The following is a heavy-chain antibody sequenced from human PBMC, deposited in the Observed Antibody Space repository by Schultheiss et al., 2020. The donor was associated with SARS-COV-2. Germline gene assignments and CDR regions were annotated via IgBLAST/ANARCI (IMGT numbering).Heavy chain of an antibody. CDR2: ISYDGSNK. J-gene: IGHJ6*02. Sequence: GGSLRLSCAASGFTFSSYAMHWVRQAPGKGLEWVAVISYDGSNKYYADSVKGRFTISRDNSKNTLYLQMNSLRAEDTAVYYCARSYSNYPEREVYGMDVWGQGTTVTVSS. CDR1: GFTFSSYA. CDR3: ARSYSNYPEREVYGMDV. V-gene: IGHV3-30*04. D-gene: IGHD4-11*01.